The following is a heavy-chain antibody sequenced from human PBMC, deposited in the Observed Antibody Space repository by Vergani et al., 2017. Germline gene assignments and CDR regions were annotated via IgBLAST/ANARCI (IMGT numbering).Heavy chain of an antibody. V-gene: IGHV3-23*01. J-gene: IGHJ4*02. CDR2: FTGGGGST. CDR3: VKDAGSYENFFDS. Sequence: EVQLLESGGSLKQPWGSVRLSCAASGFTLSTYARHWVRRAPGKGLEWVSAFTGGGGSTYYADSFTARFIISRDNSRDTLYLQMNSLRPEDTATYYCVKDAGSYENFFDSWGQGTLVTVSS. CDR1: GFTLSTYA. D-gene: IGHD1-26*01.